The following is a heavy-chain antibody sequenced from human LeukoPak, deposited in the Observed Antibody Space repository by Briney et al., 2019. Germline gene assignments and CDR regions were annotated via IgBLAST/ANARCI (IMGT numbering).Heavy chain of an antibody. CDR3: ARDDCSGGRCYFDY. J-gene: IGHJ4*03. D-gene: IGHD2-15*01. CDR2: INWNGGST. CDR1: GFTFDDYG. V-gene: IGHV3-20*04. Sequence: VGSLRLSCAASGFTFDDYGMSWVRQAPGKGLEWVSGINWNGGSTGYADSVKGRFTISRDNAKNSLYLQMNSLRAEDTALYYCARDDCSGGRCYFDYWGQGTLVTVSS.